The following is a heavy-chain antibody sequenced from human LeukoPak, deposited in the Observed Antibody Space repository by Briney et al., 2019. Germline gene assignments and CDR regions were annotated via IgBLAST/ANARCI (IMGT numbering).Heavy chain of an antibody. V-gene: IGHV4-59*01. CDR2: IYHSGST. J-gene: IGHJ1*01. CDR1: GGSISTYY. CDR3: ARGGAARLHFQN. D-gene: IGHD6-6*01. Sequence: SETLSLTCTVSGGSISTYYWNWIRQPPGEGLEWIGYIYHSGSTNYNPSLQSRVTIPVDTSKNQFSLNLNSVTAADTAVYYCARGGAARLHFQNWGQGTLVTVSS.